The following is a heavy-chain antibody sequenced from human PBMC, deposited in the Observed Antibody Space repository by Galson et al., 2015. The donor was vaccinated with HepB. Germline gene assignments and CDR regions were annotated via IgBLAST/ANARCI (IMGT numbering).Heavy chain of an antibody. CDR2: ISAYNGNT. Sequence: SVKVSCKASGYTFTSYGISWVRQAPGQGLEWMGWISAYNGNTNYAQKLQGRVTMTTDTSTSTAYMELRSLRSDDTAVYYCARVGYCSSTSCSLGIDWFDPWGQGTLVTVSS. D-gene: IGHD2-2*01. J-gene: IGHJ5*02. V-gene: IGHV1-18*01. CDR1: GYTFTSYG. CDR3: ARVGYCSSTSCSLGIDWFDP.